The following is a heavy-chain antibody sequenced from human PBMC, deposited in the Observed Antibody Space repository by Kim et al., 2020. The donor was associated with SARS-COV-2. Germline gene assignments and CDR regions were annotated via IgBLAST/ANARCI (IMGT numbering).Heavy chain of an antibody. CDR1: GDSFSRYA. V-gene: IGHV1-69*04. D-gene: IGHD3-10*01. CDR3: PSHSYNST. J-gene: IGHJ5*02. Sequence: SVKVSCRASGDSFSRYAISWVRQAPGQGLEWMGRIIPILDVAVYAQKFQGRVTISADKSASTAYLEVHSLRSEDTAVYYCPSHSYNSTWGQGTLVIVS. CDR2: IIPILDVA.